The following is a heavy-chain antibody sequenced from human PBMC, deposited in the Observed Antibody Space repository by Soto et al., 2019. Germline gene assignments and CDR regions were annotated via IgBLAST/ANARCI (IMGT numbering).Heavy chain of an antibody. CDR2: ISAYNGNT. CDR3: ARDLIRAGYYDSSGYDAFDI. Sequence: ASVKVSCKASCYTFTSYGISWVRQAPGQGLEWMGWISAYNGNTNYAQKLQGRVTMTTDTSTSTAYMELRSLRSDDTAVYYCARDLIRAGYYDSSGYDAFDIWGQGTMVTVSS. J-gene: IGHJ3*02. CDR1: CYTFTSYG. D-gene: IGHD3-22*01. V-gene: IGHV1-18*01.